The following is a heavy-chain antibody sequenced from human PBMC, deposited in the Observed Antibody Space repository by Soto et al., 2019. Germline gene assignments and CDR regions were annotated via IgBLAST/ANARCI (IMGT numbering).Heavy chain of an antibody. Sequence: QVQLQESGPGLVKPSGTLSLTCAVSGDSISNSRWWTWVRQPPGKGLEWIGAIFHSGDTNYNPSLKSRVFISLDKSQNQFSLKVSSVTAADTAVYYCAYSTGWYRHDVWGQGTLVTVSS. D-gene: IGHD6-19*01. CDR1: GDSISNSRW. CDR2: IFHSGDT. CDR3: AYSTGWYRHDV. V-gene: IGHV4-4*02. J-gene: IGHJ3*01.